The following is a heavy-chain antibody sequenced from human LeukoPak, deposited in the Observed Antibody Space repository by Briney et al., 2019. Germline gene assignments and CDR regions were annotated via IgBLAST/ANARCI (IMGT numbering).Heavy chain of an antibody. V-gene: IGHV1-2*02. CDR1: GYTFTDYY. CDR3: ARGPYDSSGFQDH. J-gene: IGHJ4*02. CDR2: MNPNSIGR. Sequence: ASVKVSCKASGYTFTDYYIHWVRQAPGQGLEWMGWMNPNSIGRRYAQKFQGRVTMTRDTSINTAYMELTSLKSDDTAVYYCARGPYDSSGFQDHWGQGTLVTVSS. D-gene: IGHD3-22*01.